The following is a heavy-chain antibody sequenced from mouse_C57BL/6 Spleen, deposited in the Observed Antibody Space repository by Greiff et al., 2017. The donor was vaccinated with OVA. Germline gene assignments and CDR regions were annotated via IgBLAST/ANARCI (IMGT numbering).Heavy chain of an antibody. CDR3: ARQGDFDFDV. V-gene: IGHV5-17*01. J-gene: IGHJ1*03. Sequence: EVQLVESGGGLVKPGGSLKLSCAASGFTFSDYGMHWVRQAPEKGLEWVAYISSGSSTIYYADTVKGRFTISRDNAKNTLFLQMPSLRSEDTAMYYCARQGDFDFDVWGTGTTVTVSS. CDR1: GFTFSDYG. D-gene: IGHD3-3*01. CDR2: ISSGSSTI.